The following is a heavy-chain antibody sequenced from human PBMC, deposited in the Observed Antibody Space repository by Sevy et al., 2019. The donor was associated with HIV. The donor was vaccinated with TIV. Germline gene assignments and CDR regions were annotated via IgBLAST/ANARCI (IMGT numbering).Heavy chain of an antibody. CDR3: ARPRANYVDHYFFYAMDV. CDR1: GFAFSNYYA. D-gene: IGHD4-17*01. V-gene: IGHV3-30-3*01. Sequence: GGSLRLSCAASGFAFSNYYAMHWVRQAPGKGLEWVALISYDGSVTYYADSVKGRFSVSRDNFKNTLFLQMNSLTTEDTAVYYCARPRANYVDHYFFYAMDVWGQGTTVSVSS. J-gene: IGHJ6*02. CDR2: ISYDGSVT.